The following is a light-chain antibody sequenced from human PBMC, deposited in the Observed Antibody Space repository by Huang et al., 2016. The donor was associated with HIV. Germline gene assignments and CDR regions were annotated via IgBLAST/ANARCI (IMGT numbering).Light chain of an antibody. CDR3: QQYYSAPPT. V-gene: IGKV4-1*01. CDR1: QSVLYSSNNKNY. J-gene: IGKJ4*01. Sequence: DIVMTQSPDSLAVSLGERATINCKSSQSVLYSSNNKNYLAWYQQKPGQPPKWLIYWASTRESGVPDRFSGSGSGTDFTLTVSSLQAEDVAVYSCQQYYSAPPTFGGGTKVEI. CDR2: WAS.